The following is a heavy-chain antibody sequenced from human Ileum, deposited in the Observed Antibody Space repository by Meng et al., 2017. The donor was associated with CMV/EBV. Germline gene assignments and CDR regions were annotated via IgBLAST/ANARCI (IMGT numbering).Heavy chain of an antibody. CDR2: INNDGKTT. D-gene: IGHD3-10*02. Sequence: GGSLRLSCAASGFTFSSYWMHWVRQVPGKGLVWVSRINNDGKTTNYADSVKGRFTISRDNAKNTLYLQMDSLRAEDTAVYYCARPGMGCCSGFGYWGPGTLVTVSS. CDR1: GFTFSSYW. CDR3: ARPGMGCCSGFGY. V-gene: IGHV3-74*01. J-gene: IGHJ4*02.